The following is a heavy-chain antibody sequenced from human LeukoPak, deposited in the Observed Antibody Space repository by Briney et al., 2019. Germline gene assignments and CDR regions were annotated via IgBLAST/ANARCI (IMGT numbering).Heavy chain of an antibody. J-gene: IGHJ4*02. CDR1: GGSFSGYY. CDR2: INHSGST. Sequence: SETLSLTCAVYGGSFSGYYWSWIRQPPGKGLEWIGEINHSGSTNYNPSLKSRVTISVDTSKNQFSLKLSSVTAADTAVYYCARWASSSWYTYYFDYWGQGTLVTVSS. V-gene: IGHV4-34*01. D-gene: IGHD6-13*01. CDR3: ARWASSSWYTYYFDY.